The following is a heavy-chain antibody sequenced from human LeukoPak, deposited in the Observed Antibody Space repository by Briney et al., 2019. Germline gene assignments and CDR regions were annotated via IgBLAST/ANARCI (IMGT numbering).Heavy chain of an antibody. V-gene: IGHV4-34*01. CDR3: ASETYDFWSGRTYYFDY. CDR1: GGSFSGYY. J-gene: IGHJ4*02. D-gene: IGHD3-3*01. CDR2: INHSGST. Sequence: PSETLSLTCAVYGGSFSGYYWSWIRQPPGKGLEWIGEINHSGSTNYNPSLKSRVTISVDTSKNQFSLKLSSVTAADTAVYYCASETYDFWSGRTYYFDYWGQGTLVTVSS.